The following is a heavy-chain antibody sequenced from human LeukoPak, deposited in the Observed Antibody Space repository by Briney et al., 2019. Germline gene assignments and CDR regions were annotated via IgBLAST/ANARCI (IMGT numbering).Heavy chain of an antibody. CDR1: GYSISSGYY. CDR3: AVNYYGSGRPTNALDY. V-gene: IGHV4-38-2*01. J-gene: IGHJ4*02. D-gene: IGHD3-10*01. CDR2: IYHSGST. Sequence: KPSETLSLTCAVSGYSISSGYYWGWIRQPPGKGLEWIGSIYHSGSTYYNPSLKSRVTISVDTSKNQFSLKLSSVTAADTAVYYCAVNYYGSGRPTNALDYWGQGTLVTVSS.